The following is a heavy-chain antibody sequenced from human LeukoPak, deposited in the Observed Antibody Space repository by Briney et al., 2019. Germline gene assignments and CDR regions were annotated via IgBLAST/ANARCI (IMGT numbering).Heavy chain of an antibody. CDR2: INPSGGST. D-gene: IGHD3-10*01. V-gene: IGHV1-46*01. CDR1: GGTFSSYA. J-gene: IGHJ4*02. CDR3: ARDLLRGPTGGY. Sequence: GASVKISCKASGGTFSSYAISWVRQAPGQGLEWMGIINPSGGSTSYAQKFQGRVTMTRDTSTSTVYMELSSLRSEDTAVYYCARDLLRGPTGGYWGQGTLVTVSS.